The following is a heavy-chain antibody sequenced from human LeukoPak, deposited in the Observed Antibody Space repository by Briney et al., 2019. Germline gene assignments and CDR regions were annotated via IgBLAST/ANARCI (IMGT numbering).Heavy chain of an antibody. Sequence: GGSLRLSCAASEFSVGSNYMTWVRQAPGKGLEWVSLIYSGGSTYYADSVKGRFTISRDNSKNTLYLQMNSLRAEDTAVYYCARHPPSDYYDSSGYFDYWGQGTLVTVSS. J-gene: IGHJ4*02. V-gene: IGHV3-66*04. CDR3: ARHPPSDYYDSSGYFDY. CDR2: IYSGGST. D-gene: IGHD3-22*01. CDR1: EFSVGSNY.